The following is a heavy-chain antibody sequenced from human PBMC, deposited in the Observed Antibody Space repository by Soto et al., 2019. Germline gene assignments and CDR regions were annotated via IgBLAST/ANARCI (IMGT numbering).Heavy chain of an antibody. CDR2: IIPIFGTA. J-gene: IGHJ6*02. V-gene: IGHV1-69*12. CDR3: ARSRPVVSAFHLPYYYYYGMDV. D-gene: IGHD3-22*01. CDR1: GGTFSSYA. Sequence: QVQLVQSGAEVKKPGSSVKVSCKASGGTFSSYAISWVRQAPGQGLEWMGGIIPIFGTANYAQKFQGRVTITADEATSTAYMELSSLRSEDTAVYYCARSRPVVSAFHLPYYYYYGMDVWGQGTTVTVSS.